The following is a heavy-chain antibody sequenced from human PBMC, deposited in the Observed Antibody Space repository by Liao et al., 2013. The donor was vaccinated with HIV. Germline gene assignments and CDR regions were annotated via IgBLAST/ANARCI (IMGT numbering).Heavy chain of an antibody. J-gene: IGHJ4*02. CDR2: IFHSGST. V-gene: IGHV4-59*01. D-gene: IGHD3-10*01. CDR3: ARGLVPAGRRFDY. CDR1: GGSMGSYY. Sequence: QVLLQESGPGLVKPSETLSLNCTVSGGSMGSYYWNWIRQPPGKRPEWIGNIFHSGSTNYKPSLKNRVTISLDTSKNQFFLKLSSVTAADTAVYYCARGLVPAGRRFDYWGQGTLVTVSS.